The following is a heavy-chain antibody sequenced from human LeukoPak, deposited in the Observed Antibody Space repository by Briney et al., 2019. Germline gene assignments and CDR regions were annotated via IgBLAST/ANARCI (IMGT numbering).Heavy chain of an antibody. CDR2: IIPILGIA. CDR3: ARTQNPKGYCSGGSCYSYYYYYGMDV. V-gene: IGHV1-69*04. J-gene: IGHJ6*02. CDR1: GGTFSSYA. D-gene: IGHD2-15*01. Sequence: SVTVSCKASGGTFSSYAISWVRQAPGQGLEWMGRIIPILGIANYAQKFQGRVTITADKSTSTAYMELSSLRSEDTAVYYCARTQNPKGYCSGGSCYSYYYYYGMDVWGQGTTVTVSS.